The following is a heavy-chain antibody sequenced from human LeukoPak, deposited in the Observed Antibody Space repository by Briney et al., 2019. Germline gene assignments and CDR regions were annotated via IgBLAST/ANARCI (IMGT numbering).Heavy chain of an antibody. V-gene: IGHV4-59*08. CDR3: ARVGRGLRFDAFDI. CDR2: IHYSGST. D-gene: IGHD4-17*01. J-gene: IGHJ3*02. Sequence: SETLSLTCTASGGSISSYYWSWIRQPPGKGLEWIGYIHYSGSTNNNPSLKSRVTISVDTSKNQFSLKLSPVTAADTAVYYCARVGRGLRFDAFDIWGQGTMVTVSS. CDR1: GGSISSYY.